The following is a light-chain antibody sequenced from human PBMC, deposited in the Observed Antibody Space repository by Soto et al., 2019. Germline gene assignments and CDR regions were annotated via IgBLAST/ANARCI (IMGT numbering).Light chain of an antibody. V-gene: IGKV3-11*01. CDR2: DAS. CDR3: QQRSNWPS. CDR1: QSVDTY. Sequence: EIVLTQSPATLSLSPGERATLSCRASQSVDTYLAWYQQKPGQAPILLIYDASKSATGIPARFSASGSGTDFTLTISSLEPEDFAVCYWQQRSNWPSFGQGTRLEIK. J-gene: IGKJ5*01.